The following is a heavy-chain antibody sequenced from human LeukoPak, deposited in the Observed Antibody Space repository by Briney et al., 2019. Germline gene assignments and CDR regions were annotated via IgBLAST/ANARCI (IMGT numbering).Heavy chain of an antibody. CDR2: IYYSGST. CDR1: GGSISSSSYY. Sequence: SETLSLTCTVSGGSISSSSYYWGWIRQPPGKGLEWIGNIYYSGSTYYNPSLKSRVTISVDTSKNQFSLKLSSVTAADTAVYYCARHIIIETVGYQNWGQGTLVTVSS. CDR3: ARHIIIETVGYQN. D-gene: IGHD2-2*01. J-gene: IGHJ4*02. V-gene: IGHV4-39*01.